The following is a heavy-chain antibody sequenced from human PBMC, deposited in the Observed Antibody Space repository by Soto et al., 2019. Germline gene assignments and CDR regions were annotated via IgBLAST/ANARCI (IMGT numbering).Heavy chain of an antibody. J-gene: IGHJ2*01. V-gene: IGHV3-30*18. CDR2: ISYDGSNK. Sequence: QVQLVESGGGVVQPGRSLRLSCAASGFTFSSYGMHWVRQAPGKGLEWVAVISYDGSNKYYADSVKGRFTISRDNSKNTLYLQMNSLRAVDTAVYYCAKERMETLTTLDWYFDLWGRGTLVTVSS. CDR3: AKERMETLTTLDWYFDL. CDR1: GFTFSSYG. D-gene: IGHD4-17*01.